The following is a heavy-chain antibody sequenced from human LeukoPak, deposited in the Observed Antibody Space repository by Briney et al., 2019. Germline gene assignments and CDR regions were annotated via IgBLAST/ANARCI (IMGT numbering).Heavy chain of an antibody. J-gene: IGHJ4*02. CDR1: GFTFSSYA. V-gene: IGHV3-23*01. D-gene: IGHD2-15*01. Sequence: GGSLRLSCAASGFTFSSYAMSWVRQAPGKGLEWVSAISGSGGSTYYADSAKGRFTISRDNSKNTLCLQMNSLRAEDTAVYYCAKTVSVVVVAATHVDYWGQGTLVTVSS. CDR3: AKTVSVVVVAATHVDY. CDR2: ISGSGGST.